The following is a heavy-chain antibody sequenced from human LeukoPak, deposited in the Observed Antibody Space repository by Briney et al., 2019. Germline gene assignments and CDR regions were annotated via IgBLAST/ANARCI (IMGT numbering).Heavy chain of an antibody. V-gene: IGHV4-61*02. D-gene: IGHD2-21*02. CDR1: GGSISSGSYY. Sequence: SETLSLTCTVSGGSISSGSYYWSWIRQPAGKGLEWIGRIYTSGSTNYNPALKSRVTISVDPSKNQLSLKLSFVTAADTAVYYCASQCGDDCFNYFDYWGQGTLVTVSS. J-gene: IGHJ4*02. CDR3: ASQCGDDCFNYFDY. CDR2: IYTSGST.